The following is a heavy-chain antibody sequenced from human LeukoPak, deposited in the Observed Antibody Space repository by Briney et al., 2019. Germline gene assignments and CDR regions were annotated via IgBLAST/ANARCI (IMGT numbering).Heavy chain of an antibody. Sequence: ASVKVSCKVSGYTLTELSMHWVRQAPGKGLEWMGGFDPEDGETIYAQKFQGRVTMTEDTSTDTAYMELSSLRSEDTAVYCCATLTVGAKTNWFDPWGQGTLVTVSS. CDR1: GYTLTELS. J-gene: IGHJ5*02. V-gene: IGHV1-24*01. D-gene: IGHD1-26*01. CDR2: FDPEDGET. CDR3: ATLTVGAKTNWFDP.